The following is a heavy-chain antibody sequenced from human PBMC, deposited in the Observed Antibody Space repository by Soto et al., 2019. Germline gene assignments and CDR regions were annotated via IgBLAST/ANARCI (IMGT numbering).Heavy chain of an antibody. V-gene: IGHV4-31*03. D-gene: IGHD3-22*01. J-gene: IGHJ6*02. CDR2: IYYSGST. Sequence: PSETLSLTCTVSGGSISSGGYYWSWIRQHPGKGLEWIGYIYYSGSTYYNPSLKSRVTISVDTSKNQFSLKLSSVTAADTAVYYCARAIGYYDSSGYYGYYYYGMDVWGQGTTVTVSS. CDR3: ARAIGYYDSSGYYGYYYYGMDV. CDR1: GGSISSGGYY.